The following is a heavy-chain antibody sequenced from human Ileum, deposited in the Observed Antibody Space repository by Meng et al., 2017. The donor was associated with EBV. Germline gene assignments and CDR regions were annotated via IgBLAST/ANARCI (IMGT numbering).Heavy chain of an antibody. J-gene: IGHJ4*02. D-gene: IGHD6-13*01. V-gene: IGHV4-39*07. CDR2: MYSSGTT. CDR3: ARGSTPAAGAY. CDR1: GGSISSSSYY. Sequence: ESGPGLVKPPDILPFSCTCSGGSISSSSYYWGWSRQPPGKGLEWIGSMYSSGTTNYNPSLTSRVTISLDTSKNQFSLKLSSVTAADTAVYYCARGSTPAAGAYWGQGTLVTVSS.